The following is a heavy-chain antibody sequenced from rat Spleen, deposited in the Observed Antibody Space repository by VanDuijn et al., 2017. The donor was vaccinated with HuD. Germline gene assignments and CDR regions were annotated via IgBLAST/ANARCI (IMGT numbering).Heavy chain of an antibody. J-gene: IGHJ3*01. CDR2: ISWSGSST. D-gene: IGHD5-1*01. CDR3: TTGGLGGRNWFAY. Sequence: EVKLVESGGGLVQPGRSLKLSCAASGFTFDDYGMAWVRQAPKNGLEWVANISWSGSSTYYPDNVKGRFTISRDNVKNVLYLQMNNLRSEDTAIYYCTTGGLGGRNWFAYWGQGTLVTVSS. V-gene: IGHV5-36*01. CDR1: GFTFDDYG.